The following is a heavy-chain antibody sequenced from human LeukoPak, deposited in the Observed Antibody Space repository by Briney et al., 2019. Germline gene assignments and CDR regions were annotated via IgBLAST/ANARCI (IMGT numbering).Heavy chain of an antibody. V-gene: IGHV4-59*08. Sequence: SETLSLTCTVSGGSLSSYYWNWIRQPPGKGLEWIGNIYYSGSTNYNPSLKSRVTISVDTSKNQFSLRLSSVTAADTAVYYCASNKGQWLFSDWGQGTLVTVSS. CDR3: ASNKGQWLFSD. J-gene: IGHJ4*02. D-gene: IGHD6-19*01. CDR1: GGSLSSYY. CDR2: IYYSGST.